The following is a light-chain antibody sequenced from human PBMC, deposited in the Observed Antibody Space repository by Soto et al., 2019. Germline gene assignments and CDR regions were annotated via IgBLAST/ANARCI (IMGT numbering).Light chain of an antibody. CDR2: RND. CDR1: SSRIAYYT. CDR3: AAWDDSLSGDV. J-gene: IGLJ1*01. Sequence: QPVLTQPPSASATPGQRVTISCSGSSSRIAYYTVNWYQHLPGTAPKLLIYRNDQRPSGVPDRFSGSKSGTSASLAISGLQSEDEADYYCAAWDDSLSGDVFGTGTKVTVL. V-gene: IGLV1-44*01.